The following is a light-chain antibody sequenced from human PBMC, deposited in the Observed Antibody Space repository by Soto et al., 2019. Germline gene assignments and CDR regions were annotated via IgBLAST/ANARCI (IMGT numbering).Light chain of an antibody. V-gene: IGKV1-8*01. J-gene: IGKJ1*01. CDR1: QDISSY. CDR2: GAS. CDR3: QHYNNYPWT. Sequence: AIRMTQSPSSLSASTGDRVTITCRASQDISSYLAWYQQKPGGAPKLLIYGASTLQSGVPSRFSGSGSGTDFTLTINCLQSEDFATYYCQHYNNYPWTFGQGTKVEI.